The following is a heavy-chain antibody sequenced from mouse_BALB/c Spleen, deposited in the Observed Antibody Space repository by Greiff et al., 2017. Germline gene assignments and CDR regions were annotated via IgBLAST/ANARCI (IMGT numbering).Heavy chain of an antibody. Sequence: EVKLMESGGGLVQPGGSMKLSCVASGFTFSNYWMNWVRQSPEKGLEWVAEIRLKSNNYATHYAESVKGRFTISRDDSKSSVYLQMNNLRAEDTGIYYCTRSDGSSYGAMDYWGQGTSVTVSS. CDR2: IRLKSNNYAT. CDR1: GFTFSNYW. V-gene: IGHV6-6*02. CDR3: TRSDGSSYGAMDY. J-gene: IGHJ4*01. D-gene: IGHD1-1*01.